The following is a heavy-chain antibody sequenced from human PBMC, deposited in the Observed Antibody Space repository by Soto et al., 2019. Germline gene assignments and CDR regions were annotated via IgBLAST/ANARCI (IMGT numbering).Heavy chain of an antibody. CDR2: IYYSGST. D-gene: IGHD2-2*01. J-gene: IGHJ4*02. Sequence: QVQLQESGPGLVKPSQTLFLTCTVSGGSISSGDYYWTWIRQPPGKGLELIGYIYYSGSTYYHPSLKSRITMSVDTSKNQFSLNLSSVTAADTAVYYCAREDCRSTSCSYSTGSYYFDYWGQGTLVTLSS. CDR3: AREDCRSTSCSYSTGSYYFDY. CDR1: GGSISSGDYY. V-gene: IGHV4-30-4*01.